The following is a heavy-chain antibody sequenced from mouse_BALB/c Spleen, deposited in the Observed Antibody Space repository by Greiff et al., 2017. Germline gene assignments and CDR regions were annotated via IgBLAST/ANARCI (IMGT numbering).Heavy chain of an antibody. CDR3: ARHYGYDAWFAY. J-gene: IGHJ3*01. CDR1: GYSFTDYI. D-gene: IGHD1-2*01. V-gene: IGHV1-39*01. Sequence: EVQLQQTGPELVKPGASVKISCKASGYSFTDYIMLWVKQSHGKSLEWIGNINPYYGSTSYNLKFKGKATLTVDKSSSTAYMQLNSLTSEDSAVYYCARHYGYDAWFAYWGQGTLVTVSA. CDR2: INPYYGST.